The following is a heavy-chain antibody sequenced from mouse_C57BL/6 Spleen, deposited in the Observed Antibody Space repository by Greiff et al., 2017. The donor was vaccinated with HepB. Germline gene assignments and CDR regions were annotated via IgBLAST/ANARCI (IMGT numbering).Heavy chain of an antibody. CDR3: AREGTTVVGRGFAY. Sequence: QVHVKQPGAELVKPGASVKLSCKASGYTFTSYWMHWVKQRPGQGLEWIGMIHPNSGSTNYNEKFKSKATLTVDKSSSTAYMQLSSLTSEDSAVYYCAREGTTVVGRGFAYWGQGTLVTVSA. J-gene: IGHJ3*01. CDR2: IHPNSGST. CDR1: GYTFTSYW. D-gene: IGHD1-1*01. V-gene: IGHV1-64*01.